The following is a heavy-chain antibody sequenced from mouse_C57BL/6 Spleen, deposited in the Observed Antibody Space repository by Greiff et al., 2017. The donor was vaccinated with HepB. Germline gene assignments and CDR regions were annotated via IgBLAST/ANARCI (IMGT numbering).Heavy chain of an antibody. CDR1: GYTFTSYW. J-gene: IGHJ3*01. CDR2: IDPSDSYT. V-gene: IGHV1-69*01. Sequence: QVQLQQPGAELVMPGASVKLSCKASGYTFTSYWMHWVKQRPGQGLEWIGEIDPSDSYTNYNQKFKGKSTLTVDKSSSTAYMQLSSLTSEDSAVYYCAREGDYDRRWAWFAYWGQGTLVTVSA. D-gene: IGHD2-4*01. CDR3: AREGDYDRRWAWFAY.